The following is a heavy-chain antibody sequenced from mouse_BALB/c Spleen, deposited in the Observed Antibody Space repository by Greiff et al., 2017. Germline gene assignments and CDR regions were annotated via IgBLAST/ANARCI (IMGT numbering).Heavy chain of an antibody. V-gene: IGHV1S81*02. Sequence: VQLQQPGAELVKPGASVKLSCEASGYTFTSYWMHWVKQTPGQGLEWIGEINTSNGRNNYNEKFKSKATLTVDKSSSTAYMQLSSLTSEDAAVYYCARRGNHDYDEVDAMDYWGQGTSVTVSS. CDR2: INTSNGRN. CDR3: ARRGNHDYDEVDAMDY. J-gene: IGHJ4*01. D-gene: IGHD2-4*01. CDR1: GYTFTSYW.